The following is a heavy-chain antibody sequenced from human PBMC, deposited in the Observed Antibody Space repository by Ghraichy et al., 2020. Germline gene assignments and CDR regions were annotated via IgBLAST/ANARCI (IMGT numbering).Heavy chain of an antibody. CDR3: AKCGEWLVSIGY. CDR1: GFTFSSYA. J-gene: IGHJ4*02. CDR2: ISGSGGST. V-gene: IGHV3-23*01. D-gene: IGHD6-19*01. Sequence: ETLSLTCAASGFTFSSYAMSWVRQAPGKGLEWVSAISGSGGSTYYADSVKGRFTISRDNSKNTLYLQMNSLRAEDTAVYYCAKCGEWLVSIGYWGQGTLVTVSS.